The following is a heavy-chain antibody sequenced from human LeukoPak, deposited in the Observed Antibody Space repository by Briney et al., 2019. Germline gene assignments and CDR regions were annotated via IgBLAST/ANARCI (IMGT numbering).Heavy chain of an antibody. J-gene: IGHJ6*02. Sequence: EASVKVSCKVSGYTLTELSMHWVRQAPGKGLEWMGGFDPEDGETIYAQKFQGRVTMTEDTSTDTAYMELSSLRSEDTAVYYCASSGERGHYYGMDVWGQGTTVTVSS. CDR1: GYTLTELS. D-gene: IGHD1-1*01. V-gene: IGHV1-24*01. CDR3: ASSGERGHYYGMDV. CDR2: FDPEDGET.